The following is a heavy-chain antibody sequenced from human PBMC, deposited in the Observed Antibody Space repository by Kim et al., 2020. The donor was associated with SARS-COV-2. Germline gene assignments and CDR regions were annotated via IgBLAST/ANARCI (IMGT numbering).Heavy chain of an antibody. J-gene: IGHJ6*03. Sequence: ASVKVSCKASGYTFTSYGISWVRQAPGQGLEWMGWISAYNGNTNYAQKLQGRVTMTTDTSTSTAYMELRSLRSDDTAVYYCAREGMEWELLGWYYYYYMDVWGKGTTVTVSS. V-gene: IGHV1-18*01. D-gene: IGHD1-26*01. CDR3: AREGMEWELLGWYYYYYMDV. CDR1: GYTFTSYG. CDR2: ISAYNGNT.